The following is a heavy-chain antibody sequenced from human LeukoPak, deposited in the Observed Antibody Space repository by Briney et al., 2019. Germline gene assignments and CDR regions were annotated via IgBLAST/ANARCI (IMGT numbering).Heavy chain of an antibody. CDR2: ISSSSSYI. J-gene: IGHJ4*02. CDR1: GFTFSSYA. V-gene: IGHV3-21*01. CDR3: ARVEDDDSEDY. D-gene: IGHD3-22*01. Sequence: PGGSLRLSCAASGFTFSSYAMSWVRQAPGKGLEWVSSISSSSSYIYYADSVKGRFTISRDNAKNSLYLQMNSLRAEDTAVYYCARVEDDDSEDYWGQGTLVTVSS.